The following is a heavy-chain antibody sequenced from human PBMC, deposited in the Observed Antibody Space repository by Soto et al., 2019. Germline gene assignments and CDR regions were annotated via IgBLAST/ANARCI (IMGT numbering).Heavy chain of an antibody. Sequence: QVQLQESGPGLVKPSETLSLTCTVSGGSISSYYWSWIRQPPGKGLEWIGYIYYSGSTNYNPSLKSRVTISVXXSXNXXSLKLSSVTAADTAVYYCARHSPQDIVVVPAAMDYWGQGTLVTVSS. V-gene: IGHV4-59*08. CDR2: IYYSGST. CDR1: GGSISSYY. D-gene: IGHD2-2*01. CDR3: ARHSPQDIVVVPAAMDY. J-gene: IGHJ4*02.